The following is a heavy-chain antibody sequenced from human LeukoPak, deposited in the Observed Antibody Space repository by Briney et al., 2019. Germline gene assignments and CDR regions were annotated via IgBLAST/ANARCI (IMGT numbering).Heavy chain of an antibody. CDR2: ISGSGGRT. CDR1: GFTFSSYV. Sequence: GGSLRLSCAASGFTFSSYVMTWVRQAPGKGLEWVSGISGSGGRTYYADSVKGRFTISRDNSKNTLYLQMNSLRAEDTAVYYCAKVTFEGVDPWGQGTLVTVSS. D-gene: IGHD2/OR15-2a*01. J-gene: IGHJ5*02. V-gene: IGHV3-23*01. CDR3: AKVTFEGVDP.